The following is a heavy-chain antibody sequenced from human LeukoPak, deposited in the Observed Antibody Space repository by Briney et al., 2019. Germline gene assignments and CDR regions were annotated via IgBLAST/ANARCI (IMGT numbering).Heavy chain of an antibody. D-gene: IGHD2-2*01. V-gene: IGHV1-2*02. CDR3: ARDHEYQLLSGSYDP. CDR2: INPNSGST. CDR1: GYTFTGYY. J-gene: IGHJ5*02. Sequence: GASVKVSCKASGYTFTGYYMHWVRQAPGQGLEWMGWINPNSGSTNYAQKFQGRVTMTRDTSISTAYMELSRLRSDNTAVYYCARDHEYQLLSGSYDPWGQGTLVTVSS.